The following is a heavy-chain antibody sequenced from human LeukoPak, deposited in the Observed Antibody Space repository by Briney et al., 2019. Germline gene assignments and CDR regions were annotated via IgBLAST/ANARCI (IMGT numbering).Heavy chain of an antibody. J-gene: IGHJ6*04. Sequence: QAGGSLRLSCAASGFTFSSYWMHWVRHAPGKGLVRVSRINSDGSSTSYADSVKGRFTISRDNAKNTLYLQMNRLRAEDTAVYYCARGGPIYYYGMDVWGKGTTVTVSS. CDR3: ARGGPIYYYGMDV. CDR2: INSDGSST. CDR1: GFTFSSYW. V-gene: IGHV3-74*01. D-gene: IGHD3-10*01.